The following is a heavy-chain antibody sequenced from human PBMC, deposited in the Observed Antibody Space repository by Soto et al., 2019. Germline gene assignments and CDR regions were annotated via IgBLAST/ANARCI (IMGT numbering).Heavy chain of an antibody. Sequence: SLRLSCAASGFTFSSYSMNWVRQAPGKGLEWVSSISSSSSYIYYADSVKGRFTISRDNAKNSLYLQMNSLRAEDTAVYYCARELRYSGSYSDYWGQGTLVTVSS. V-gene: IGHV3-21*01. D-gene: IGHD1-26*01. CDR1: GFTFSSYS. CDR2: ISSSSSYI. CDR3: ARELRYSGSYSDY. J-gene: IGHJ4*02.